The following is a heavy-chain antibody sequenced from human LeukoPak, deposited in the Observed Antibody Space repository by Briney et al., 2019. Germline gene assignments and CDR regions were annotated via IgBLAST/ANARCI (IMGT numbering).Heavy chain of an antibody. Sequence: PSETLSLTCGVSGGSISNTNWWSWVRQPPGQGLEWIGEISLTGLTHYNPSLESRVTVSLDKTKNQLSLNLTSVTAADTAVYYCSRENGAFSPFGYWGQGTLVTVLS. D-gene: IGHD2-8*01. CDR2: ISLTGLT. CDR3: SRENGAFSPFGY. J-gene: IGHJ4*02. V-gene: IGHV4-4*02. CDR1: GGSISNTNW.